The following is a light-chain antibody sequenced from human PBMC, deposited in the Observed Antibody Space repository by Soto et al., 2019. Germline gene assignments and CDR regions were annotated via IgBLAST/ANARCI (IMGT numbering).Light chain of an antibody. CDR3: SSYAGTTNLV. J-gene: IGLJ3*02. CDR1: SSNIGSNY. Sequence: QSVLTQPPSASGTPGQRVTISCSGSSSNIGSNYVYWYQHLTGTAPKLLIYRNNQRPSGVPDRFSGSKSGTTASLTITGLQADDEADYFCSSYAGTTNLVFGGGTKVTVL. CDR2: RNN. V-gene: IGLV1-47*01.